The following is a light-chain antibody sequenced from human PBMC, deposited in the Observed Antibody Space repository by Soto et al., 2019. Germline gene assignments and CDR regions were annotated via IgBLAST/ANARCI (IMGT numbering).Light chain of an antibody. J-gene: IGKJ4*01. CDR2: GAS. V-gene: IGKV3-20*01. CDR3: QHYDTAPLS. Sequence: EIVLTQFPGTLSLSPGKSATLSCRASETVAKNYLAWFQKKPGQAPTLLIYGASIRATDIPDRFSGSGSGTDFTLTVRRLEPEDFAVYYCQHYDTAPLSFGGGTRVEI. CDR1: ETVAKNY.